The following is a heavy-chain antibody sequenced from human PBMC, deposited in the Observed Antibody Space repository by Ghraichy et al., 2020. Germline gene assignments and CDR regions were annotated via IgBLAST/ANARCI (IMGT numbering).Heavy chain of an antibody. J-gene: IGHJ5*02. CDR2: INHSGST. V-gene: IGHV4-34*01. CDR3: ARGYKAARRRGLNWFDP. Sequence: SETLSLTCAVYGGSFSGYYWSWIRQPPGKGLEWIGEINHSGSTNYNPSLKSRVTISVDTSKNQFSLKLSSVTAADTAVYYCARGYKAARRRGLNWFDPWGQGTLVTVSS. D-gene: IGHD6-6*01. CDR1: GGSFSGYY.